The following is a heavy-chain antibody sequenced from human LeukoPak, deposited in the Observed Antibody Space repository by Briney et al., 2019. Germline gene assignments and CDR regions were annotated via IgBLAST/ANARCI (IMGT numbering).Heavy chain of an antibody. D-gene: IGHD2-21*01. CDR3: AKDNGDSSYYFDY. CDR1: GFTFTIYW. Sequence: GGSLRLSCAASGFTFTIYWMSWVRQAPGKGLEWVANINQDGSEKYYVDSVKGRFTISRDNSKNTLYLQMNSLRAEDTAVYYCAKDNGDSSYYFDYWGQGTLVTVSS. J-gene: IGHJ4*02. CDR2: INQDGSEK. V-gene: IGHV3-7*03.